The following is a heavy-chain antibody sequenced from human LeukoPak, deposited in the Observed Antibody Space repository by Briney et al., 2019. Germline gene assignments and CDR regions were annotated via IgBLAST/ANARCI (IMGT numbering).Heavy chain of an antibody. D-gene: IGHD4/OR15-4a*01. J-gene: IGHJ4*02. CDR3: ARRAGAYSHPYDY. Sequence: SETLSLTCTVSGGSISNYYWSWIRQPPGKGLEWIGYIYYSGSTKYNPSLKSRVTISVDTSKNHFSLKLTSVTAADTAVYYCARRAGAYSHPYDYWGQGTLVTVSS. V-gene: IGHV4-59*01. CDR2: IYYSGST. CDR1: GGSISNYY.